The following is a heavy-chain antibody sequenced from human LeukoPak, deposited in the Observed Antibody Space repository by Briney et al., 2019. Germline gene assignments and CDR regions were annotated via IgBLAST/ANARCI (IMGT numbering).Heavy chain of an antibody. CDR2: IYYSGST. Sequence: SETLSLTCTVSGGSISSSSYYWGWIRQPPGKGLEWIGCIYYSGSTYYNPSLKSRVTISVDTSKNQFSLKLSSVTAADTAVYYCARPSRETADFDYWGQGTLVTVSS. D-gene: IGHD5-18*01. CDR1: GGSISSSSYY. J-gene: IGHJ4*02. CDR3: ARPSRETADFDY. V-gene: IGHV4-39*01.